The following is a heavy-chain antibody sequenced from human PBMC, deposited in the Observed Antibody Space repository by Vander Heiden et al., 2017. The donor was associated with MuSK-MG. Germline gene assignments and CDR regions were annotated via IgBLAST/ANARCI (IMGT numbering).Heavy chain of an antibody. J-gene: IGHJ4*02. CDR2: ISRSSSYI. CDR1: GFTFSRYS. V-gene: IGHV3-21*01. Sequence: ELQLVESGGGLVKPGRSLRLSCAASGFTFSRYSMNWVRQAPGKGLEWVSSISRSSSYIYYADSGKGRFTISRDNAKNSLYLQMNSLRAEDTAVYYCARDMVGGVGYWGQGTLVTVSS. D-gene: IGHD1-26*01. CDR3: ARDMVGGVGY.